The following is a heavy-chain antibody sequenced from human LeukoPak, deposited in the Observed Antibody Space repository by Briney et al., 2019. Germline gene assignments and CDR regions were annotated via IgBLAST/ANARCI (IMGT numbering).Heavy chain of an antibody. CDR2: IYTSGST. D-gene: IGHD6-19*01. CDR3: ARLLAVPGIRYIDY. Sequence: SQTLSLTCTVSGGSISSGSYYWSWIRQPAGKGLEWIGRIYTSGSTNYNPSLKSRVTISVDTSKNQFSLKLSSVTAADTAVYYCARLLAVPGIRYIDYWGQGTLVTVSS. V-gene: IGHV4-61*02. CDR1: GGSISSGSYY. J-gene: IGHJ4*02.